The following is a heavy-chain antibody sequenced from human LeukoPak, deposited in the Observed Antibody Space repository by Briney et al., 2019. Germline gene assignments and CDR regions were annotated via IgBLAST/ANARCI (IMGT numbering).Heavy chain of an antibody. CDR1: GYTFTSYG. Sequence: ASVKVSCKASGYTFTSYGISWVRQAPGQGLEWMGWISAYNGNPNYAQKLQGRVTMTTDTSTSTAYMELRSLRSDDTAVYYCARDGYCSGGSCYSNYYYYGMDVWGQGTTVTVSS. V-gene: IGHV1-18*01. CDR2: ISAYNGNP. D-gene: IGHD2-15*01. J-gene: IGHJ6*02. CDR3: ARDGYCSGGSCYSNYYYYGMDV.